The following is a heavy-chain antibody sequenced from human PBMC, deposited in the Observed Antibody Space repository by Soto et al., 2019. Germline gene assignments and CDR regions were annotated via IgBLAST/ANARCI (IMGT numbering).Heavy chain of an antibody. Sequence: EVQLVESGGGLIQPGGSLRLSCAVSGFTVSNNYMSWVRQAPGKGLEGVSVIYSGGYTAYGDSVKGRFTISRDNSKNTVFLQMIGGGAGATGLFYCARGPGGGGYWGQGTLVTVSS. D-gene: IGHD3-10*01. J-gene: IGHJ4*02. V-gene: IGHV3-53*01. CDR3: ARGPGGGGY. CDR1: GFTVSNNY. CDR2: IYSGGYT.